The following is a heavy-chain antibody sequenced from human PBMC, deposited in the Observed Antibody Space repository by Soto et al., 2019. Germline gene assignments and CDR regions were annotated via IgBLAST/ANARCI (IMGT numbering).Heavy chain of an antibody. CDR1: GFTFDDYA. J-gene: IGHJ4*02. V-gene: IGHV3-9*01. Sequence: EVQLVESGGGLVQPGRSLRLSCVASGFTFDDYAMHWVRQAPGKGLEWVSGISWNSGNIGYANSVKGRFTISRDNADSSLDLQMTSLSAEVTALYFCAIFRPATTPFDFWGQGTLVTVSS. CDR2: ISWNSGNI. CDR3: AIFRPATTPFDF. D-gene: IGHD4-17*01.